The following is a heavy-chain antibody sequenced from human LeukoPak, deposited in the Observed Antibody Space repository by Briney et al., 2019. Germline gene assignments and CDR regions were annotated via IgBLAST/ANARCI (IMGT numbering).Heavy chain of an antibody. V-gene: IGHV4-4*07. CDR2: IYTSGST. Sequence: KPSETLSLTCTVSGGSIISNYLTWIRQPAGKGLEWVGRIYTSGSTNYNPSLKSRVTMSVDTSKNQFSLKVTSATAADTAVYYCARDLGGGDPFYFDYWGQGTLVTVSS. J-gene: IGHJ4*02. D-gene: IGHD2-21*02. CDR1: GGSIISNY. CDR3: ARDLGGGDPFYFDY.